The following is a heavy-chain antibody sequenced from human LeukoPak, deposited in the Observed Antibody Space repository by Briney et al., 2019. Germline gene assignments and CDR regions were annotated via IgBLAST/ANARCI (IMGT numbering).Heavy chain of an antibody. CDR2: IYYSGST. CDR3: ARDQAFHSAFDI. J-gene: IGHJ3*02. CDR1: GASISSDDYY. V-gene: IGHV4-30-4*01. Sequence: PSQTLSLTCTVSGASISSDDYYWSWIRQPPGKGLEWIGYIYYSGSTYYNPSLKSRVTISVDTSKNQFSLKLSSVTAADTAVYYCARDQAFHSAFDIWGQGTMVTVSS. D-gene: IGHD3-3*02.